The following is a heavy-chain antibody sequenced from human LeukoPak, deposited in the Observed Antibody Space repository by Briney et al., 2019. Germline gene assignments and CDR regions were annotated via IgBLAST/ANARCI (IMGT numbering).Heavy chain of an antibody. CDR2: IYYSGST. D-gene: IGHD1-14*01. J-gene: IGHJ6*02. CDR1: GGSITSGGYY. CDR3: AREPFNHYDYGMDV. V-gene: IGHV4-31*03. Sequence: PSETLSLTCTVSGGSITSGGYYWSWIRQHPGKGLEWIGYIYYSGSTYYNPSLKSRVNISVDTSKNQFSLKLSSVTAADTAVYYCAREPFNHYDYGMDVWGQGTTVSVSS.